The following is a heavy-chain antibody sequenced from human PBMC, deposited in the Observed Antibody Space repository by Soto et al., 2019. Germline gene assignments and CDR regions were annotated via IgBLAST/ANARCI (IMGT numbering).Heavy chain of an antibody. CDR3: AIALLDTPALDY. V-gene: IGHV3-30-3*01. CDR2: ISYDGSNK. CDR1: GFTFSIYA. J-gene: IGHJ4*02. Sequence: QVQLVESGGGVVQPGRSLRLSCAASGFTFSIYAMHWVRQAPGKGLEWVAVISYDGSNKYYADSVKGRFTISRDNSQNTLYLHMNRLRAADTAVYYCAIALLDTPALDYWGQGTLVTVSS. D-gene: IGHD2-2*01.